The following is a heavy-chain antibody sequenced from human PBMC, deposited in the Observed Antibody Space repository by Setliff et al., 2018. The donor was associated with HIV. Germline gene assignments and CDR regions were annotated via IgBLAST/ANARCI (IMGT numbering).Heavy chain of an antibody. CDR2: ISYRSSYI. D-gene: IGHD2-15*01. CDR1: GFTFSTSC. J-gene: IGHJ6*03. V-gene: IGHV3-21*01. CDR3: ARSQGIGNYHMDV. Sequence: PGESLTISCAASGFTFSTSCMHWVRRAPGKGLEWISSISYRSSYIYYSDSVKGRFTISRDDAENSLFLQLDSLRDEDTAVYYCARSQGIGNYHMDVWGTGTKVTVSS.